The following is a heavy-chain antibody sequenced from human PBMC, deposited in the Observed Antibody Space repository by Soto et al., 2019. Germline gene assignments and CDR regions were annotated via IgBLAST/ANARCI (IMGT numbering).Heavy chain of an antibody. CDR2: IKQDGSEK. Sequence: GGSLRLSCSASGFTVNSSWMSLVFQATGKGLEWVANIKQDGSEKYYVDSVKGRFTISRDNAKNSLYLQMNSLRAEDLAVYYCAKDPQQLIVYFDYWGQGTQVTVSS. CDR3: AKDPQQLIVYFDY. J-gene: IGHJ4*02. D-gene: IGHD6-13*01. CDR1: GFTVNSSW. V-gene: IGHV3-7*03.